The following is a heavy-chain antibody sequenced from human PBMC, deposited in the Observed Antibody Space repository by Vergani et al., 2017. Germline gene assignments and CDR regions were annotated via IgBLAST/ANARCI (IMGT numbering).Heavy chain of an antibody. CDR2: INHSGST. CDR1: GGSFSGYY. J-gene: IGHJ6*02. D-gene: IGHD6-19*01. CDR3: ARGRRRIIAVAGTRYYYYYGMDF. Sequence: QVQLQQWGAGLLKPSETLSLTCAVYGGSFSGYYWSWIRQPPGKGLEWIGEINHSGSTNYNPSLKSRVTISVDTSKNQFSLKLSSVTAAATAVYYCARGRRRIIAVAGTRYYYYYGMDFWGQGTTVTVSS. V-gene: IGHV4-34*01.